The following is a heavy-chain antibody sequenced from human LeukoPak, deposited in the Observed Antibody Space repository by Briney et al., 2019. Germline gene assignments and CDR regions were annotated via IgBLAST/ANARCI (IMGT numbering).Heavy chain of an antibody. V-gene: IGHV4-59*08. Sequence: AETLSLTCTVSGGSITSSYWSWIRQSPGKGLEWIGYIYHTGSTTYNPSLKSRVTISVDTSKNQFSLKLSSVTAADTAVYYCARREYSSSLDYWGQGTLVTVSS. CDR2: IYHTGST. CDR3: ARREYSSSLDY. CDR1: GGSITSSY. J-gene: IGHJ4*02. D-gene: IGHD6-6*01.